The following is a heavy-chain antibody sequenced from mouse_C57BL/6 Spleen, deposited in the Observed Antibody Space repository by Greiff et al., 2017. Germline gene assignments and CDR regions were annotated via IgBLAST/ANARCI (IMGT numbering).Heavy chain of an antibody. V-gene: IGHV5-6*02. Sequence: DVMLVESGGDLVKPGGSLKLSCAASGFTFSSYGMSWVRQTPDKRLEWVATISSGGSYTYYPDSVKGRFTISRDNAKNTLYLQMSSLKSEDTAMYYCARHSTTQAMDYWGQGTSVTVSS. J-gene: IGHJ4*01. CDR2: ISSGGSYT. D-gene: IGHD2-1*01. CDR3: ARHSTTQAMDY. CDR1: GFTFSSYG.